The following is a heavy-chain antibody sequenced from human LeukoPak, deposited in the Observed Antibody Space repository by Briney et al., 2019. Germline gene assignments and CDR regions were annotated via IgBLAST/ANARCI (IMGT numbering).Heavy chain of an antibody. Sequence: ASVKVSCEASGYTFTAYYIHWVRQAPGQGLQWMGWVNPNSGGTNYAQKFQDRVSVTRDTSISTAYMELSRLRSDDTAVYYCARVAAMSGNGWGDFDYWGQGTLVTVSS. J-gene: IGHJ4*02. CDR2: VNPNSGGT. CDR1: GYTFTAYY. CDR3: ARVAAMSGNGWGDFDY. V-gene: IGHV1-2*02. D-gene: IGHD6-19*01.